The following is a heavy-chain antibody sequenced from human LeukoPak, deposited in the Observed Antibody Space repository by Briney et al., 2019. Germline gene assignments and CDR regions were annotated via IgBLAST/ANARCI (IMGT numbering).Heavy chain of an antibody. J-gene: IGHJ3*02. Sequence: GSSVKVSCKASGGTFSSYAISWVRQAPGQGLEWMGRIIPILGIANYAQKFQGRVTITADKSTGTAYLELSSLRSEDTAVYYCARAPAREAHHAFDIWGQGTMVTVSS. CDR1: GGTFSSYA. V-gene: IGHV1-69*04. CDR2: IIPILGIA. CDR3: ARAPAREAHHAFDI. D-gene: IGHD6-6*01.